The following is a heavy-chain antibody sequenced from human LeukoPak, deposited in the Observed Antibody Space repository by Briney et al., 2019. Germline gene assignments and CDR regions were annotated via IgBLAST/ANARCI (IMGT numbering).Heavy chain of an antibody. D-gene: IGHD6-13*01. J-gene: IGHJ4*02. V-gene: IGHV4-31*03. CDR3: AREGGAAGALDY. CDR2: IYYSGST. Sequence: PSETLSLTCTVSGGSISSGGYYWSWIRQHPGKGLEWIGYIYYSGSTYYNPSLKSRVTISVDTSKNQFSLKLSSVTAADTAVYYCAREGGAAGALDYWGQGTLVTVSS. CDR1: GGSISSGGYY.